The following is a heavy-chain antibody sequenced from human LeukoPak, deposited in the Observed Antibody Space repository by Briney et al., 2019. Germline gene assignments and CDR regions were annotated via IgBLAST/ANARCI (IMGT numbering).Heavy chain of an antibody. CDR3: ARDPAGQIRFDI. D-gene: IGHD6-13*01. V-gene: IGHV3-21*01. Sequence: RGSLRLSCAASGFTFSSYSMNWVRQAPGKGLEWVSSISSSSSYIYYADSVNGRFTISRDNAKNSLYLQMNSLRAEDTAVYYCARDPAGQIRFDIWGQGTMVTVSS. CDR1: GFTFSSYS. CDR2: ISSSSSYI. J-gene: IGHJ3*02.